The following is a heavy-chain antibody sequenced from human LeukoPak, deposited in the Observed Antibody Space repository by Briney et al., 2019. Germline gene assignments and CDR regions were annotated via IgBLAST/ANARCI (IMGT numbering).Heavy chain of an antibody. CDR1: GFTVSSNY. CDR2: IYSGGST. J-gene: IGHJ4*02. CDR3: ARDRSFDY. V-gene: IGHV3-53*01. Sequence: AGSLRLSCAASGFTVSSNYMSWVRQAPGKGLEWVSVIYSGGSTNYADSVKGRFTISRDNSKNTLYLQMNSLRAEDTAVYYCARDRSFDYWGQGTLVTVSS.